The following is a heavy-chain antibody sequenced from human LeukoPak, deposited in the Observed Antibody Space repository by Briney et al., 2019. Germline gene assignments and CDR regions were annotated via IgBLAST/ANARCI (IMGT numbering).Heavy chain of an antibody. J-gene: IGHJ5*02. Sequence: GRSLRLSCAASGFTFSSYAMHWVRQAPGKGLEWVAVISYDGSNKYYADSVKGRFTISRDNSKNTLYLQMNSLRAEDTAVYYCARDRYYYDSSGYYYLWGQGTLVTVSS. D-gene: IGHD3-22*01. CDR1: GFTFSSYA. CDR2: ISYDGSNK. CDR3: ARDRYYYDSSGYYYL. V-gene: IGHV3-30-3*01.